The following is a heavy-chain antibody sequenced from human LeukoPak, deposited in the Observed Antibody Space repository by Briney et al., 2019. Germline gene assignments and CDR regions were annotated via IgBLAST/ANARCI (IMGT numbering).Heavy chain of an antibody. CDR1: GFTFSDYY. CDR2: IIGSGGST. J-gene: IGHJ4*02. D-gene: IGHD5-18*01. Sequence: GGSLRLSCAASGFTFSDYYMSWIRQAPGKGLEWVSAIIGSGGSTSNADSVKGRFTISRDNSKSMLYLQMNSLRAEDTAVYYCAKESPRGYSFDFWGQGTLVTVSS. V-gene: IGHV3-23*01. CDR3: AKESPRGYSFDF.